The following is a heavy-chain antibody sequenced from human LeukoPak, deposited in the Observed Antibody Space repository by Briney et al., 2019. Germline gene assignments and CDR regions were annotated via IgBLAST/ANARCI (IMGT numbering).Heavy chain of an antibody. CDR2: INSDGSST. V-gene: IGHV3-74*01. J-gene: IGHJ1*01. CDR1: GFTFSSYW. D-gene: IGHD6-13*01. Sequence: PGGSLRLSCAASGFTFSSYWMHWVRHAPGKGLVWVSRINSDGSSTSYADSVKGRFTISRDNAKNTLYLQMNSLRAGDTAVYYCARELAPPLMPPYGLSSSPEDFQHWGQGTLVTVSS. CDR3: ARELAPPLMPPYGLSSSPEDFQH.